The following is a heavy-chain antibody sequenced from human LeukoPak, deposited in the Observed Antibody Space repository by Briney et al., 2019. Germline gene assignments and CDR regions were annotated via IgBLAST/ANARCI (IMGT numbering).Heavy chain of an antibody. CDR2: ISDYNGNT. CDR1: GYTFTSYG. D-gene: IGHD3-22*01. Sequence: ASVKVSCKASGYTFTSYGISWVRQAPGQGLEWMGWISDYNGNTNYAQKLQGRVTMTTDTSTSTAYMELRSLRAEDTAVYYCARDIHYYDSSDSDSDIWGQGTMVTVSS. J-gene: IGHJ3*02. CDR3: ARDIHYYDSSDSDSDI. V-gene: IGHV1-18*01.